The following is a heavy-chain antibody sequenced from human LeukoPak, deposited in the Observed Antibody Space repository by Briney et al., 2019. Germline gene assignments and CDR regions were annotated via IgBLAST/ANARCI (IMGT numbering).Heavy chain of an antibody. CDR3: ASHGHQRTFDY. CDR2: ISAYNGNT. CDR1: GYTFTSYG. J-gene: IGHJ4*02. V-gene: IGHV1-18*01. Sequence: WASVKVSCKASGYTFTSYGISWVRQAPGQGLEWMGWISAYNGNTNYAQMLQGRVTMTTDTSTSTAYMELRSLRSDDTAVYYCASHGHQRTFDYWGQGTLVTVSS.